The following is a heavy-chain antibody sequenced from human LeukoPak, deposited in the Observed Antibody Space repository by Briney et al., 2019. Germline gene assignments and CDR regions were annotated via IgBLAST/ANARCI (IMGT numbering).Heavy chain of an antibody. CDR2: ISGYSGDT. CDR1: GYTFTSYG. J-gene: IGHJ5*02. D-gene: IGHD6-6*01. V-gene: IGHV1-18*01. CDR3: ARDRLNRFDP. Sequence: ASVKVSCKASGYTFTSYGISWVRQAPGQGLEWMGWISGYSGDTSYSQKFQGRVTMTRDTSTSTAYMELRSLRSDDTALHYCARDRLNRFDPWGQGTLVTVSS.